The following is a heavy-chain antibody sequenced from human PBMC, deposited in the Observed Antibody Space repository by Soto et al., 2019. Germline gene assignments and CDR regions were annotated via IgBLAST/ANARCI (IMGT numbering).Heavy chain of an antibody. CDR3: NRVSEYDFWSGYL. D-gene: IGHD3-3*01. CDR1: GGTSTRYA. Sequence: QERLVQSGAEVRKPGSSVKVSCKVTGGTSTRYAINWVRQAPGQGLEWMVGIVPMFGTSKYAQKFQGRVTITADTSTNIAFMELRSLRSEDTAVYSCNRVSEYDFWSGYLWGQGTLVSVSS. V-gene: IGHV1-69*06. CDR2: IVPMFGTS. J-gene: IGHJ4*02.